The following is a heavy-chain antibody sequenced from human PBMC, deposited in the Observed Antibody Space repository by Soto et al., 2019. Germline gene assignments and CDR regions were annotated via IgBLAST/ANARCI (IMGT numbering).Heavy chain of an antibody. CDR2: ISYDGSNK. CDR3: AKDLTYYYDSSGYFFQH. Sequence: SLRLSCAASGFTFSSYSMNWVRQAPGKGLEWVAVISYDGSNKYYADSVKGRFTISRDNSKNTLYLQMNSLRAEDTAVYYCAKDLTYYYDSSGYFFQHWGQGTLVTVSS. CDR1: GFTFSSYS. D-gene: IGHD3-22*01. V-gene: IGHV3-30*18. J-gene: IGHJ1*01.